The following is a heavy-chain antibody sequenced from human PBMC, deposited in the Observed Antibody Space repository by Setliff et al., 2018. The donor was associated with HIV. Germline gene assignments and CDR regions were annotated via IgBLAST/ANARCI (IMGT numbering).Heavy chain of an antibody. CDR2: ISADNGNT. CDR1: GYTFSSYG. Sequence: ASVEVSCKASGYTFSSYGVNWVRQAPGQGLEWMGWISADNGNTKYAQKFQGRVTITTDTSTRTVYMELRILRSDDTAVYYCARDRWELLRRPEYFQHWGQGALVTVSS. D-gene: IGHD1-26*01. V-gene: IGHV1-18*01. J-gene: IGHJ1*01. CDR3: ARDRWELLRRPEYFQH.